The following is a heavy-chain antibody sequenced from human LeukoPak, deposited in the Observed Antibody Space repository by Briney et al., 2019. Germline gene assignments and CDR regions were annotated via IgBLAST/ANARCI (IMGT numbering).Heavy chain of an antibody. D-gene: IGHD4-17*01. CDR1: GFTFSSYA. CDR2: ISGSGGST. V-gene: IGHV3-23*01. J-gene: IGHJ4*02. CDR3: AKFYYGDRKNADY. Sequence: GGPLRLSCAASGFTFSSYAMSWVRQAPGKGLEWVSAISGSGGSTYYADSVKGRFTISGDNSKNTLYLQMNSLRAEDTAVYYCAKFYYGDRKNADYWGQGTLVTVSS.